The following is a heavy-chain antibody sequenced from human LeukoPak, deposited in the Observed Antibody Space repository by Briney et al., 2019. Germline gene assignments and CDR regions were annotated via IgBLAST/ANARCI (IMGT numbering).Heavy chain of an antibody. CDR2: KWYDGTNE. CDR1: GFAFSNYG. V-gene: IGHV3-33*01. J-gene: IGHJ3*02. Sequence: PGRSLRLSCTASGFAFSNYGMHWVRQAPGKGLEWVAVKWYDGTNEYYADSVKGRFTISRDNSKNTLYLQMNTLSAEDTAVYFCARDRISGYSAFDIWGQGTMVTVS. CDR3: ARDRISGYSAFDI. D-gene: IGHD3-22*01.